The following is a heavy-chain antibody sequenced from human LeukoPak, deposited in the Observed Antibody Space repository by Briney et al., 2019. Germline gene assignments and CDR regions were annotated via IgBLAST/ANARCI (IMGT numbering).Heavy chain of an antibody. V-gene: IGHV4-34*01. CDR2: INHSGNT. J-gene: IGHJ6*03. D-gene: IGHD5/OR15-5a*01. Sequence: SSETLSLTCAVYGGSFSGYYWSWIRQPPGKGLEWIGEINHSGNTNYNPSLKSRVTISVDTSKNQFSLKLSSVTAADTAVYYCARGALRFRDMDVWGKGTTVTVSS. CDR3: ARGALRFRDMDV. CDR1: GGSFSGYY.